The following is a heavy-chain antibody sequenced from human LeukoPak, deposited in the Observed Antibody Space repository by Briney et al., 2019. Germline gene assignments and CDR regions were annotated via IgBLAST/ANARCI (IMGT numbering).Heavy chain of an antibody. D-gene: IGHD7-27*01. CDR3: SELGHFDY. CDR2: ISYDGSNK. V-gene: IGHV3-30*04. Sequence: GGSLRLSCAASGFTFSSYAMNWVRKARGKGLEWVAVISYDGSNKYYADSVKGRFTISRDNSKNTLYLQMNSLRAEDTAVYYCSELGHFDYWGQGTLVTVSS. J-gene: IGHJ4*02. CDR1: GFTFSSYA.